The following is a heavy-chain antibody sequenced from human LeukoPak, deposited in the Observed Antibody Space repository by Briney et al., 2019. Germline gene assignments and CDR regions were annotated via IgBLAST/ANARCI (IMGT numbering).Heavy chain of an antibody. V-gene: IGHV5-51*01. D-gene: IGHD3-16*02. J-gene: IGHJ4*02. Sequence: GESLKISXKGSGYSFTSYWIVWVRQMPGKGLEWTGIIYPGDSGIRYSPSFEGQVTIAADKSISTAYLQWSSLKASDTAMYYCARRHMITFGGVIVDYFDYWGQGTLVTVSS. CDR1: GYSFTSYW. CDR2: IYPGDSGI. CDR3: ARRHMITFGGVIVDYFDY.